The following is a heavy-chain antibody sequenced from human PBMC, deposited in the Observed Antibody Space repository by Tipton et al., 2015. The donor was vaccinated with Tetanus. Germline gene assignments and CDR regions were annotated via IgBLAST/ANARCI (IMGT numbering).Heavy chain of an antibody. D-gene: IGHD2-8*01. CDR2: VYPGDSDT. Sequence: QLVQSGGEVKKPGESLKISCKGSGYIFNNYWIGWVRQKPGKGLEWMGIVYPGDSDTRYSPSFQGQVTISVDKSINTAYLQWSSLKASDSSMFYCARAHCTDGVCNFDFWGQGALVAVAS. CDR1: GYIFNNYW. J-gene: IGHJ4*02. V-gene: IGHV5-51*01. CDR3: ARAHCTDGVCNFDF.